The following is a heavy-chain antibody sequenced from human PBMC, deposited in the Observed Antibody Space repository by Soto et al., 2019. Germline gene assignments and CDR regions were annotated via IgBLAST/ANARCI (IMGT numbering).Heavy chain of an antibody. D-gene: IGHD1-1*01. V-gene: IGHV1-46*03. J-gene: IGHJ4*02. CDR3: ARDPINWSDQDSKYDY. CDR1: GYTFTSYY. CDR2: INPSGGST. Sequence: QVQLVQSGAEVKKPGASVKVSCKASGYTFTSYYMHWVRQAPGQGLEWMGIINPSGGSTSYAQKFQGRVTMPRDTATSTVYMELSSLRSEDTAVYYCARDPINWSDQDSKYDYWGQGTLVTVSS.